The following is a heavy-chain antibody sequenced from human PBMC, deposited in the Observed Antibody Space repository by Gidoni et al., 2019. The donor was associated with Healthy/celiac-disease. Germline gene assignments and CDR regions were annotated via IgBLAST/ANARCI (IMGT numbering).Heavy chain of an antibody. J-gene: IGHJ4*02. V-gene: IGHV4-4*02. CDR2: IYHSGGT. D-gene: IGHD3-22*01. CDR1: GGSLSSSNW. Sequence: QVQLQESGPGLVKPSGTLSLTCAVSGGSLSSSNWWSWVRQPPGKGLEWIGEIYHSGGTNYNPSLKSRVTISVDKSKNQFSLKLSSVTAADTAVYYCARKKNYYDSSGYYDYWGQGTLVTVSS. CDR3: ARKKNYYDSSGYYDY.